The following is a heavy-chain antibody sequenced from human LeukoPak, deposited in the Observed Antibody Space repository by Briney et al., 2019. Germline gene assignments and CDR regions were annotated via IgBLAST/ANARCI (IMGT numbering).Heavy chain of an antibody. V-gene: IGHV1-18*01. Sequence: ASVEVSFKASGYTFTSYGISWVRQAPGQGLEWMGWISAYNGNTNYAQKLQGRVTMTTDTSTSTAYMELRSLRSDDTAVYYCARDQFVIAARPGYYYGMDVWGQGTTVTVSS. CDR3: ARDQFVIAARPGYYYGMDV. J-gene: IGHJ6*02. CDR2: ISAYNGNT. D-gene: IGHD6-6*01. CDR1: GYTFTSYG.